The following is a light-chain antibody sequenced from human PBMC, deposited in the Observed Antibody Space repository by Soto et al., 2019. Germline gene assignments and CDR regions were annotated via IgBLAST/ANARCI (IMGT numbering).Light chain of an antibody. CDR3: CSYAGSYSLV. CDR1: SSDVGYYNY. V-gene: IGLV2-11*01. Sequence: ALTQPRSVSGSPGQSVTISCTGTSSDVGYYNYVSWYQQHPGQAPKLMIYDVRKRPSGVPDRFSGSKSGNTASLTISGLQAEDEADYYCCSYAGSYSLVFGGGTKLTVL. J-gene: IGLJ2*01. CDR2: DVR.